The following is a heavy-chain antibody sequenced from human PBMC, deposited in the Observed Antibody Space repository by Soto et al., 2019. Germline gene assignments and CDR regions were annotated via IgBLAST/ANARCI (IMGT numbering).Heavy chain of an antibody. CDR1: GYTFTSYG. Sequence: ASVKGSCKASGYTFTSYGISWVRQAPGQGLEWMGWISAYNGNTNYAQKLQGRVTMTTDTSTSTAYMELRSLRSDDTAVYYCARDCSSTSCNPPAGLDYYYGMDVWGQGTTVTVSS. CDR3: ARDCSSTSCNPPAGLDYYYGMDV. CDR2: ISAYNGNT. V-gene: IGHV1-18*01. J-gene: IGHJ6*02. D-gene: IGHD2-2*01.